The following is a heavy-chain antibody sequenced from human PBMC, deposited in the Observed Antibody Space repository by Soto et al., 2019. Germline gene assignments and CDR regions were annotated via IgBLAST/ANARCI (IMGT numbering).Heavy chain of an antibody. J-gene: IGHJ3*02. CDR2: IIPIFGTA. Sequence: SVKVSCKASGGTFSSYAISWVRRAPGQGLEWMGGIIPIFGTANYAQKFQGRVTITADESTSTAYMELSSLRSEDTAVYYCARGPITMIVVVIKFAAFDIWGQGTMVTVSS. CDR1: GGTFSSYA. V-gene: IGHV1-69*13. CDR3: ARGPITMIVVVIKFAAFDI. D-gene: IGHD3-22*01.